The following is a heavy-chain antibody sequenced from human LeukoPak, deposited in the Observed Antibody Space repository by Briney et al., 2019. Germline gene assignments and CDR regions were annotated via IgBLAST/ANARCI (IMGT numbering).Heavy chain of an antibody. CDR3: ARAAFDWLLYYFDY. Sequence: GGSLRLSCAASGFTFSSYWMSWVRQAPGEGLEWVANIKQDGSEKYYVDSVKGRFTISRDNAKNSLYLQMNSLRAEDTAVYYCARAAFDWLLYYFDYWGQGTLVTVSS. D-gene: IGHD3-9*01. V-gene: IGHV3-7*01. CDR2: IKQDGSEK. J-gene: IGHJ4*02. CDR1: GFTFSSYW.